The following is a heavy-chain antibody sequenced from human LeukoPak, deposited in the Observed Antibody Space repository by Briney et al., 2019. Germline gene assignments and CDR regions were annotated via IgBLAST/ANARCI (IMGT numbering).Heavy chain of an antibody. CDR3: ARRYCSGGSCYVSS. D-gene: IGHD2-15*01. J-gene: IGHJ4*02. Sequence: PSETLSLTCAVYGGSFSGYYWSWVRQPPGKGLEWIGEIYHSGSTNYNPSLKSRVTISVDTSKNQFSLKLSSVTAADTAVYYCARRYCSGGSCYVSSWGQGTLVTVSS. CDR1: GGSFSGYY. CDR2: IYHSGST. V-gene: IGHV4-34*01.